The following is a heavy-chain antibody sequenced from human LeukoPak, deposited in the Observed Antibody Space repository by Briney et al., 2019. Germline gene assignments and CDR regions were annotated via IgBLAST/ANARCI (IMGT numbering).Heavy chain of an antibody. CDR3: ARADSGADYDFWSGYYLNYYMDV. CDR1: EFTFSSYW. Sequence: GGSLRLPCAASEFTFSSYWMSWVRQAPGKGLEWVSSISSSSSYIYYADSAKGRFTISRDNAKNSLYLQMNSLRAEDTAVYYCARADSGADYDFWSGYYLNYYMDVWGKGTTVTVSS. D-gene: IGHD3-3*01. J-gene: IGHJ6*03. V-gene: IGHV3-21*01. CDR2: ISSSSSYI.